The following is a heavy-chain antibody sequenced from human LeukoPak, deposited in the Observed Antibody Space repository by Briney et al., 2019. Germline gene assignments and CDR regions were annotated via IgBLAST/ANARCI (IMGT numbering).Heavy chain of an antibody. CDR2: IYHRGST. J-gene: IGHJ4*02. D-gene: IGHD4-17*01. CDR3: ATSSSYGDSIRFDY. Sequence: SETLSLTCAVSGGSISSSNWWSWVRQPPGKGLAWIGEIYHRGSTNYNPSLKSRVTISVDKSKNQFSLKLSSVTAADTAVYYCATSSSYGDSIRFDYWGQGTLVTVSS. V-gene: IGHV4-4*02. CDR1: GGSISSSNW.